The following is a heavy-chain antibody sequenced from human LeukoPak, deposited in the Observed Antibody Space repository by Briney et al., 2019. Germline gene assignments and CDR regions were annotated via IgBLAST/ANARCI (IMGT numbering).Heavy chain of an antibody. V-gene: IGHV3-23*01. CDR2: ITSSGGST. CDR1: GFTFSTYG. CDR3: GRLSRTTDN. Sequence: PGGSLRLSCAASGFTFSTYGMTWVRQAPGKGLEWVSAITSSGGSTYYADSVKGRFTISRDNSKNTLYLQMNSLRAEDTAVYYRGRLSRTTDNWGQGTLVTVSS. D-gene: IGHD1-1*01. J-gene: IGHJ4*02.